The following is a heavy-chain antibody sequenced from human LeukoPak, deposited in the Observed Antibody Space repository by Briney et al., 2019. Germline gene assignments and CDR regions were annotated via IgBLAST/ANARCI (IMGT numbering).Heavy chain of an antibody. V-gene: IGHV3-30*18. D-gene: IGHD3-22*01. CDR3: AKDPHSSGLDY. J-gene: IGHJ4*02. CDR1: GFTFSSYG. Sequence: GGSLRLSCAASGFTFSSYGMHWVRQAPGKGLEWVAVISYDGSNKYYADSVKGRFTISRDNSKNTLYLQMNSLRAEDTAVYYCAKDPHSSGLDYWGQGTLVTVSS. CDR2: ISYDGSNK.